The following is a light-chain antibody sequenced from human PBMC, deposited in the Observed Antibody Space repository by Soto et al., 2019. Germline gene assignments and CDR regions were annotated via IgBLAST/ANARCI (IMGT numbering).Light chain of an antibody. CDR3: QQRSNWPIT. V-gene: IGKV3-11*01. CDR1: QSVSSY. Sequence: EIVLTQSPATLYLSPGERATLSCRASQSVSSYLAWYRQKPGQAPRLLIYDASNRATGIPARFSGSGSGTDFTLTISSLEPEDFAVYFCQQRSNWPITFGQGTRLEIK. J-gene: IGKJ5*01. CDR2: DAS.